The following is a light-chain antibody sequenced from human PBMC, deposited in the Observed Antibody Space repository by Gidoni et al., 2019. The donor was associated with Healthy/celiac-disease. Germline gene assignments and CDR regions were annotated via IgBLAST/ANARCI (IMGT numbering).Light chain of an antibody. CDR2: WAS. Sequence: DIVMTQSPDSLAVSLGERATINCKSSQSVLYSSNNKNYLAWYQQKPGQPPKLLIYWASTRESGVPDRFRGSGSGTDFTLTISSLQAEDVAFYYCQQYYSTPPWTFGQGTKVEIK. CDR3: QQYYSTPPWT. J-gene: IGKJ1*01. V-gene: IGKV4-1*01. CDR1: QSVLYSSNNKNY.